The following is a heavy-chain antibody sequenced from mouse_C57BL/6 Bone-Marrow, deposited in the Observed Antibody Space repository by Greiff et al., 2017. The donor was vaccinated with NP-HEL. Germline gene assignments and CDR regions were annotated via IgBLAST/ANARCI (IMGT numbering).Heavy chain of an antibody. Sequence: QVQLQQSGAELVKPGASVKLSCKASGYTFTEYSIHWVKQRPGQGLEWIGWFYPGSGSIKYNEKFKDKAPLTADKSSSTAYMRLSKLTSEASAVYFFARHEGDYDGSYDYAMDYWGQGTSVTVSS. V-gene: IGHV1-62-2*01. D-gene: IGHD1-1*01. CDR2: FYPGSGSI. CDR1: GYTFTEYS. J-gene: IGHJ4*01. CDR3: ARHEGDYDGSYDYAMDY.